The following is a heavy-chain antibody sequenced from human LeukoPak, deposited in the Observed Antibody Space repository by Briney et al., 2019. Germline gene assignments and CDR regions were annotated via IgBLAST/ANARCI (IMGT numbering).Heavy chain of an antibody. CDR2: TYYRSKWYN. CDR3: ARSHCSGTSCYLVAAAVSLAEFDY. D-gene: IGHD2-2*01. CDR1: GDSVSSNSAA. Sequence: SQTLSLTCAISGDSVSSNSAAWNWIRQSPSRGLEWLGRTYYRSKWYNDYAVSVKSRITINPDTSKNQFSLQLNSVTPEDTAVYYCARSHCSGTSCYLVAAAVSLAEFDYWGQGTLVTVSS. J-gene: IGHJ4*02. V-gene: IGHV6-1*01.